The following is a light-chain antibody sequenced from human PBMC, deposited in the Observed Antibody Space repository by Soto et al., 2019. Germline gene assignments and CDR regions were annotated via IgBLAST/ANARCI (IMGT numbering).Light chain of an antibody. CDR1: QSVSSSY. CDR2: GAS. CDR3: QQYNNWPKT. J-gene: IGKJ1*01. V-gene: IGKV3-15*01. Sequence: EIVLTQSPGTLSLSPGERATLSCRASQSVSSSYLAWYQRKPGQAPRLLIYGASTRATGIPARFSGSGSGTEFTLTICGLQSDDFAVYYCQQYNNWPKTFGQGTKVDIK.